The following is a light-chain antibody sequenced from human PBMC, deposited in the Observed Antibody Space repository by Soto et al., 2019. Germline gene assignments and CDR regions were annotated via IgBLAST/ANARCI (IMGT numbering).Light chain of an antibody. V-gene: IGKV3-15*01. J-gene: IGKJ5*01. Sequence: EIVMTQSPATLSVSPGARATLSCRASQSISSKLGWYQQRPGQAPRLLIYGASTRATGIPARFSGSGSGTEFTLTISSLQSEDSAVYYCQQYNSWTTITFGQGTRLEMK. CDR2: GAS. CDR1: QSISSK. CDR3: QQYNSWTTIT.